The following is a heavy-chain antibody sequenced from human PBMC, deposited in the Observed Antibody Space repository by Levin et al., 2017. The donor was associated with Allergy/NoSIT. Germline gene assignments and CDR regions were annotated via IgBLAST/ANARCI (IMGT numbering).Heavy chain of an antibody. D-gene: IGHD3-22*01. Sequence: TPSETLSLTCTVSGGSISSSSYYWGWIRQPPGKGLEWIGSIYYSGSTYYNPSLKSRVTISVDTSKNQFSLKLSSVTAADTAVYYCATGSSSSGYISGYWGQGTLVTVSS. CDR2: IYYSGST. CDR1: GGSISSSSYY. CDR3: ATGSSSSGYISGY. J-gene: IGHJ4*02. V-gene: IGHV4-39*07.